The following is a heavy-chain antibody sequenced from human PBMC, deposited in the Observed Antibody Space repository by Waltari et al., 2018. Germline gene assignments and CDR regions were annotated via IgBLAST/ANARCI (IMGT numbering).Heavy chain of an antibody. V-gene: IGHV4-4*07. CDR2: IYTSGST. CDR1: GGSISSYY. J-gene: IGHJ4*02. Sequence: QVQLQESGPGLVKPSETLSLTCTVSGGSISSYYWSWIRQPAGKGLEWIGRIYTSGSTNYNPSLKSRVTMSVDTSKNQFSLKLSSVTAADTAVYYCAKDRIIVVVPAAIRGEGDYWGQGTLVTVSS. CDR3: AKDRIIVVVPAAIRGEGDY. D-gene: IGHD2-2*02.